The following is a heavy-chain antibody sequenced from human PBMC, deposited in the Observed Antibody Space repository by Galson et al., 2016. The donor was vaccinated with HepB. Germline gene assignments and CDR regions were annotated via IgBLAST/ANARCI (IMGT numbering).Heavy chain of an antibody. CDR3: AKGRVRYSRSSDIDY. D-gene: IGHD6-6*01. CDR2: LGSGT. V-gene: IGHV3-23*01. CDR1: GFTFSKYA. Sequence: SLRLSCAASGFTFSKYAMTWVRQAPGKGLEWVSSLGSGTYYADSVKGRFTISRDNSRNTLHLQMNSLGAGDTAVYYCAKGRVRYSRSSDIDYWGQGTLVAVSS. J-gene: IGHJ4*02.